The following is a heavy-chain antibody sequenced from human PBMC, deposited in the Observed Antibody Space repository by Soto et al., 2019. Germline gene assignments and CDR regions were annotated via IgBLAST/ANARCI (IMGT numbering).Heavy chain of an antibody. J-gene: IGHJ4*02. CDR2: MNPNDGNT. D-gene: IGHD3-3*01. Sequence: RASVKVSCKASGYTFSNYEINWVRQASGQGLEWMGRMNPNDGNTGYAQNFQGRVSMTRSTSINTAYMELSSLRSDDTAVYYCARGPRESGEWLLFDYWGQGALVTVSS. CDR3: ARGPRESGEWLLFDY. CDR1: GYTFSNYE. V-gene: IGHV1-8*01.